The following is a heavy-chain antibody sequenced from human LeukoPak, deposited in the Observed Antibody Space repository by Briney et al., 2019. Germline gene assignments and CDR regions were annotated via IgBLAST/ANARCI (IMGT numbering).Heavy chain of an antibody. J-gene: IGHJ4*02. V-gene: IGHV3-30*02. CDR2: IRYDGSNK. CDR1: GFTFSGYG. CDR3: ARGVGVAVAGTGRDY. Sequence: GGSLRLSCAASGFTFSGYGMHWVRQAPGKGLEWVAFIRYDGSNKYYADSVKGRFTISRDNAKNSLYLQMNSLRAEDTAVYYCARGVGVAVAGTGRDYWGQGTLVTVSS. D-gene: IGHD6-19*01.